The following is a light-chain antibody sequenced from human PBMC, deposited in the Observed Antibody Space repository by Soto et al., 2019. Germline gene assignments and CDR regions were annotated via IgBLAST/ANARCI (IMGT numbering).Light chain of an antibody. Sequence: QSALTQPASVSGSPGQSITISCTGTSSDVGNYDLVSWYQQFPGKAPKLILYQVTKRPSGVSNRFSGSKSGNTASLTISGLQAEDEADYYCCSHAGSTTFDVFGTGTKLTVL. J-gene: IGLJ1*01. CDR2: QVT. CDR3: CSHAGSTTFDV. V-gene: IGLV2-23*02. CDR1: SSDVGNYDL.